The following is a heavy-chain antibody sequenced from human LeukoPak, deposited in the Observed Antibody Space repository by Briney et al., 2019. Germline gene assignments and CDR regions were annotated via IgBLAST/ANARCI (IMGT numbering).Heavy chain of an antibody. CDR1: GFTLSGYE. Sequence: KTGGSLKLSCTASGFTLSGYEMNWVRQAPGRGLEWVSYISGGGSSIYYGDSVKGRFTISRDNAKNSLYLQMDSLRAEDTAVYYCAISRAWSTGIYFDPWGQGTLVTVSS. CDR2: ISGGGSSI. V-gene: IGHV3-48*03. CDR3: AISRAWSTGIYFDP. J-gene: IGHJ4*02. D-gene: IGHD6-19*01.